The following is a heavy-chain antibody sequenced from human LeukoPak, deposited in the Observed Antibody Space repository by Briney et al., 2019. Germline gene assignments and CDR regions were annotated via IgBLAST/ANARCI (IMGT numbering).Heavy chain of an antibody. J-gene: IGHJ4*02. CDR3: ARDRSGSYYRDY. D-gene: IGHD1-26*01. V-gene: IGHV3-11*04. CDR1: GFTFSDYY. CDR2: ISSSGSTI. Sequence: GGSLRLSCAASGFTFSDYYMSWIRPAPGEGLEWVSYISSSGSTIYYADSLKGRFTISRDNAKNSLYLQMNSLRAEDTAVYYCARDRSGSYYRDYWGQGTLVTVSS.